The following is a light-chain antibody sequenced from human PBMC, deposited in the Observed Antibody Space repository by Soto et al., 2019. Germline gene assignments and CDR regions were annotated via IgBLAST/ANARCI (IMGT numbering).Light chain of an antibody. CDR1: ESLSYF. V-gene: IGKV3-15*01. J-gene: IGKJ2*01. CDR3: QSYNDWPFA. Sequence: ENVLTQSPATLSVSPGERVTLSCRASESLSYFLAWYQHKPGQSPRLLIYGVSTRVAGVPSRFSGGGSATDFTLTISSLQSEDFAVYYCQSYNDWPFAFGQGTKLEI. CDR2: GVS.